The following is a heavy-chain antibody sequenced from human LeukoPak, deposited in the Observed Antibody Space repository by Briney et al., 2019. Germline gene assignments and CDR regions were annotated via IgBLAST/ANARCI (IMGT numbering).Heavy chain of an antibody. CDR1: GFTFSSYG. Sequence: PGGSLRLSCAASGFTFSSYGMHWVRQAPGKGLEWVAVISYDGSNKYYADSVKGRFTISRDNSKNTLYLQMNSLRAEDTAVYYCARATLLVRGVDADMDVWGKGTTVTVSS. V-gene: IGHV3-30*03. D-gene: IGHD3-10*01. CDR3: ARATLLVRGVDADMDV. CDR2: ISYDGSNK. J-gene: IGHJ6*03.